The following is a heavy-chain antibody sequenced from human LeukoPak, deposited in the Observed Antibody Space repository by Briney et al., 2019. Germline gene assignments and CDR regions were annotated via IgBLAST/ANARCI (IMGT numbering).Heavy chain of an antibody. CDR3: ARDKGDYYDSSGYLYYGMDV. V-gene: IGHV1-18*03. CDR1: GYTFTSYG. J-gene: IGHJ6*02. CDR2: ISAYNGNT. Sequence: ASVKVSCKASGYTFTSYGISWVRQAPGQGLEWMGWISAYNGNTNYAQKLQGRVTMTTDTSTSTAYMELRSLRSDDMAVYYCARDKGDYYDSSGYLYYGMDVWGQGTTVTVSS. D-gene: IGHD3-22*01.